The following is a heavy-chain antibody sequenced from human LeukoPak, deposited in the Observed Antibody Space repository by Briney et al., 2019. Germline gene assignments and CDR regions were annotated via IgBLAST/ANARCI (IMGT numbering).Heavy chain of an antibody. Sequence: GGSLRLSCAASGFTFSNAWMSWVRQAPGKGLEWVANIKQDGSEKYYVNSVKGRFTISRDNAKSSLYLQMNSLRAEDTAVYYCARIQYIVGFDYWGQGTLVTVSS. CDR1: GFTFSNAW. J-gene: IGHJ4*02. V-gene: IGHV3-7*01. D-gene: IGHD2-21*01. CDR3: ARIQYIVGFDY. CDR2: IKQDGSEK.